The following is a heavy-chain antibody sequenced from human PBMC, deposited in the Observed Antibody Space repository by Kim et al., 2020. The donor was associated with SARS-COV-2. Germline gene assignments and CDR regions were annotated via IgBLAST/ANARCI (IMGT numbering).Heavy chain of an antibody. D-gene: IGHD3-22*01. CDR2: ISSSGTTL. CDR3: ARDGSYYYDSSGYRNDAFDI. Sequence: GGSLRLSCAASGFTFSSYSMNWVRQAPGKGLEWVSYISSSGTTLYYADSVKGRFTISRDSAKNSLYLQMNNLRAEDTAVYYCARDGSYYYDSSGYRNDAFDISGQGTMVTVSS. J-gene: IGHJ3*02. CDR1: GFTFSSYS. V-gene: IGHV3-48*04.